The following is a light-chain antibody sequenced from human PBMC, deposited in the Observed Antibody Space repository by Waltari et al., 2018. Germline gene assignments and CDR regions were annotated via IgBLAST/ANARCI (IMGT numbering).Light chain of an antibody. Sequence: EIIMTQSPATLSLSPGERPTLPCRASQNVNSNLAWYKQKPGQAPRLLIYGASIRATGIPARFSGSGSGTQFTLTINSLQSEDSAVYFCQQHNDWPPWTFGQGTKVELK. V-gene: IGKV3-15*01. CDR1: QNVNSN. J-gene: IGKJ1*01. CDR3: QQHNDWPPWT. CDR2: GAS.